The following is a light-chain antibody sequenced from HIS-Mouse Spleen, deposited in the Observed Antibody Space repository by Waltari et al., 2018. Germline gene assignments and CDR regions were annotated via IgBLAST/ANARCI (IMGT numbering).Light chain of an antibody. J-gene: IGLJ3*02. CDR2: EGS. CDR3: CSYAGSSTWV. Sequence: QSALTQPASVSGSPGQSITISCTGTSIEVGSYNLLPWYQQHPGKAPKPMIYEGSKRPSGVSNRFSGSKSGNTASLTISGLQAEDEADYYCCSYAGSSTWVFGGGTKLTVL. V-gene: IGLV2-23*01. CDR1: SIEVGSYNL.